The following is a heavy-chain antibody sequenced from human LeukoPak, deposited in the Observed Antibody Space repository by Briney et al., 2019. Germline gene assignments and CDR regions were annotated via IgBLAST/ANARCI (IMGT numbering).Heavy chain of an antibody. CDR3: ARGRRQYYGSSGYYFDY. D-gene: IGHD3-22*01. CDR1: GYTFTSYD. Sequence: ASVKVSCKASGYTFTSYDINWVRQATGQGLEWMGWMNPNSGNTGYAQKFQGRVTMTRNTSISTAYMELSSLRSEDTAVYYCARGRRQYYGSSGYYFDYWGQGTLVTVSS. CDR2: MNPNSGNT. V-gene: IGHV1-8*01. J-gene: IGHJ4*02.